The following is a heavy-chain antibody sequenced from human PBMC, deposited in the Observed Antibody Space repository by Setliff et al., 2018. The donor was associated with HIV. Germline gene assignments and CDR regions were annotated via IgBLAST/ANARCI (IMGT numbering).Heavy chain of an antibody. CDR3: ARDFRIQLWLRSPFDY. CDR2: ISSGGNYI. Sequence: SLRLSCAASGFTFSNYNMNWVRQAPGKGLEWVSSISSGGNYIYYRDSMKGRFTISRDNAKNSLYLQMNSLRAEDTAVYYCARDFRIQLWLRSPFDYWGQGTLVTVSS. V-gene: IGHV3-21*01. J-gene: IGHJ4*02. CDR1: GFTFSNYN. D-gene: IGHD5-18*01.